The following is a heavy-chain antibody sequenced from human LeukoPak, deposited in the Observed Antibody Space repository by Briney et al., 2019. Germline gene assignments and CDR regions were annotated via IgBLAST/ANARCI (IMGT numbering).Heavy chain of an antibody. D-gene: IGHD3-3*01. J-gene: IGHJ3*02. CDR3: ARHPHTFTIFGVVIKSGAFDI. V-gene: IGHV4-39*01. CDR2: IYYSGST. CDR1: GGSISSSSYY. Sequence: SETLSLTCTVSGGSISSSSYYWGWIRQPPGKGLEWIGSIYYSGSTYYNPSLKSRVTISVDTSKNQFSLKLSSVTAADTAVYYCARHPHTFTIFGVVIKSGAFDIWGQGTMVTVSS.